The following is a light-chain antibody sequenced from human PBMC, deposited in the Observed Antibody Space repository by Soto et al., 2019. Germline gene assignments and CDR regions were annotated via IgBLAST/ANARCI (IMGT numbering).Light chain of an antibody. CDR3: QQSFSPLTFGGGTPQLT. Sequence: IQLTQAPSSLSASVGDRVTITCRASQGISSYLAWYQQKPGKAPKLLIYAASTLQSGVPSRFSGSGSGTDFTLTISSLQPEDFATYYCQQSFSPLTFGGGTPQLTFGGGTKVEIK. CDR2: AAS. CDR1: QGISSY. V-gene: IGKV1-9*01. J-gene: IGKJ4*01.